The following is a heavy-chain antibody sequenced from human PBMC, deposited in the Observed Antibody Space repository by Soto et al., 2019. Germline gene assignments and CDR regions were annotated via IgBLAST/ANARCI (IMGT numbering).Heavy chain of an antibody. V-gene: IGHV1-69*01. CDR1: GVSFNNNG. D-gene: IGHD3-10*01. CDR2: VSPPFRTS. CDR3: ARVVYYGSGSYSPYGMDV. J-gene: IGHJ6*02. Sequence: QVQLVQSGAEVKKPGSSVKVSCKTSGVSFNNNGIGWVRQASGHGLEWMGGVSPPFRTSNYARKFQGRISITADASTGTVNMELGSLTSEATAHYYCARVVYYGSGSYSPYGMDVWGQGTTVTVSS.